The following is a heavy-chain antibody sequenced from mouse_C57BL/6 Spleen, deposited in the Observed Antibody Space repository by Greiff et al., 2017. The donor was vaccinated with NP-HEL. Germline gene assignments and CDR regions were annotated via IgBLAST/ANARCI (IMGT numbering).Heavy chain of an antibody. CDR2: FHPYNDDT. D-gene: IGHD1-1*01. Sequence: VKLMESGAELVKPGASVKMSCKASGYTFTTYPIEWMKQNHGKSLEWIGNFHPYNDDTKYNEKFKGKATLTVEKSSSTVYLELSRLTSDDSAVYYCAIYYYGRPFAYWGQGTLVTVSA. V-gene: IGHV1-47*01. CDR3: AIYYYGRPFAY. CDR1: GYTFTTYP. J-gene: IGHJ3*01.